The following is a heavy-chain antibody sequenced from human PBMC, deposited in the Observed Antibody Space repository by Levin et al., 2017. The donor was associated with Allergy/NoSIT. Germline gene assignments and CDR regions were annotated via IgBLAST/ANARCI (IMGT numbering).Heavy chain of an antibody. Sequence: HPGGSLRLSCGASGFIFSSFDMHWVRQTPGKGLEWVAVVWFNGSKKKYADSVKGRFTISRDNSKSTLYLQINSLRVEDTAVYYCVRESLIPVWGQGTQVTVSS. V-gene: IGHV3-33*01. CDR3: VRESLIPV. J-gene: IGHJ4*02. CDR2: VWFNGSKK. CDR1: GFIFSSFD.